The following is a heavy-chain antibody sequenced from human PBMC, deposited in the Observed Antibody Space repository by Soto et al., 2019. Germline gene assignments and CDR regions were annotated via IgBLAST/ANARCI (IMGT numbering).Heavy chain of an antibody. CDR3: ARSLMNTAMVTFYYFDY. Sequence: GASVKVSCKASGYTFTTYAMHWVRQAPGQRLEWMGWINAANGNTKYSQKFQGRVTITRDTSASTAYMELSSLRSEDTAVYYFARSLMNTAMVTFYYFDYWGQGTLVTVSS. J-gene: IGHJ4*02. D-gene: IGHD5-18*01. CDR2: INAANGNT. V-gene: IGHV1-3*01. CDR1: GYTFTTYA.